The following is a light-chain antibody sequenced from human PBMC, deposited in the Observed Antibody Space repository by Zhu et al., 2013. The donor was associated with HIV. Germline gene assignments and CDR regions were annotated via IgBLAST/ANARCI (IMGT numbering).Light chain of an antibody. CDR2: VAY. V-gene: IGKV1-5*01. CDR3: LHYNKISTA. Sequence: DIQMTQSPSTLSASVGDRVTITCRASQSISGWLAWYQQKPGKAPKRLIYVAYSLQSGVPSRFSGSGSGTDFTLIISSLQPDDFATYYCLHYNKISTAFGQGTKVDI. CDR1: QSISGW. J-gene: IGKJ2*01.